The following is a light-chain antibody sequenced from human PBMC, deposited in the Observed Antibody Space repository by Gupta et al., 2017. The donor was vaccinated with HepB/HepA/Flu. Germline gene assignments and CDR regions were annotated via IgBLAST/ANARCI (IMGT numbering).Light chain of an antibody. CDR2: GKN. J-gene: IGLJ2*01. CDR1: SLRSYY. V-gene: IGLV3-19*01. Sequence: SSELTQDPAVSVALGQTVRITCQGDSLRSYYASWYQQKPGQAPVLVIYGKNNRPSGIPDRFSGSSSGNTASLNITGAQAEDEADYYCNSRDSSGNQVVFGGGTKLTVL. CDR3: NSRDSSGNQVV.